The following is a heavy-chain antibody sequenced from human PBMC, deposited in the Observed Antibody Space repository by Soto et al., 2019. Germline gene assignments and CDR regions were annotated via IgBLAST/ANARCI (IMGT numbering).Heavy chain of an antibody. D-gene: IGHD4-17*01. Sequence: QVKLQKSGPGLVKPSETLSPNCRVSGGSTGTYFWGWIRQPPGKGLEWIGHIYYSGSTSYNPSLRSRVTISLDTSKNQFSLRLRSVSAADTAVYYCARSYGDLPDYWGQGTLVTVSS. CDR2: IYYSGST. CDR1: GGSTGTYF. V-gene: IGHV4-59*08. J-gene: IGHJ4*02. CDR3: ARSYGDLPDY.